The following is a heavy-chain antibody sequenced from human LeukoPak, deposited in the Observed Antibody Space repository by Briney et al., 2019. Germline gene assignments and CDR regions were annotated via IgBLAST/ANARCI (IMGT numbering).Heavy chain of an antibody. CDR2: MNPNSGGT. J-gene: IGHJ4*02. V-gene: IGHV1-2*04. D-gene: IGHD2-2*01. Sequence: GASVKVSCKASGYTFTSYDINWVRQATGQGLEWMGWMNPNSGGTNYAQKFQGWVTMTRDTSISTAYVELSRLRSDDTAVYYCARDYCSSTSCLFDYWGQGTLVTVSS. CDR1: GYTFTSYD. CDR3: ARDYCSSTSCLFDY.